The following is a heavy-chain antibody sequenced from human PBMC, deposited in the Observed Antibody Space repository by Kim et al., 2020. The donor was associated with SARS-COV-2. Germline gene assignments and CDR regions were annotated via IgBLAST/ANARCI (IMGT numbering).Heavy chain of an antibody. D-gene: IGHD3-22*01. CDR1: GFTFSSYW. CDR3: IRGYDSSGYSSFHY. CDR2: INSDGSRI. Sequence: GGSLRLSCAASGFTFSSYWMHWVRQAPGKGLVWVSRINSDGSRIIYADSVKGRFTISRDNAKNTLYLQMNSVRAEDTAVYYCIRGYDSSGYSSFHYLGQGTLVTVSS. J-gene: IGHJ4*02. V-gene: IGHV3-74*01.